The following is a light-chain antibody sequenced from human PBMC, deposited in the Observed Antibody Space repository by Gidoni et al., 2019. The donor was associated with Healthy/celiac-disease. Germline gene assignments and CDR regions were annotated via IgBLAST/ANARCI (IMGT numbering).Light chain of an antibody. CDR2: QDS. Sequence: SYELTQPPSVSVSPGQTASITCSGDKLGDKYACWYQQKPGQSPVLVNYQDSKRPSGIPERFSGSNSGNTATLTISGTQAMDEADYYCQAWDSSTLFGGGTKLTVL. V-gene: IGLV3-1*01. J-gene: IGLJ2*01. CDR3: QAWDSSTL. CDR1: KLGDKY.